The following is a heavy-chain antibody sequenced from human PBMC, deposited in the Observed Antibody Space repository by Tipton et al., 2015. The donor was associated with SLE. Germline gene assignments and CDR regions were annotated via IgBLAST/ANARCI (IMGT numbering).Heavy chain of an antibody. CDR1: GGSISSSSYY. CDR2: IYYSGST. CDR3: ARGAVTHWYFDL. D-gene: IGHD4-11*01. J-gene: IGHJ2*01. Sequence: LRLSCTVSGGSISSSSYYWGWIRQPPGKGLEWIGYIYYSGSTNYNPSLKSRVTISVDTSKNQFSLKLSAVTAADTAVYYCARGAVTHWYFDLWAVAPWSLSPQ. V-gene: IGHV4-61*05.